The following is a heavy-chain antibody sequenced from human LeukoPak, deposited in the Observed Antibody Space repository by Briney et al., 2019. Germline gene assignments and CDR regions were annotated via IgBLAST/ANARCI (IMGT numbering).Heavy chain of an antibody. Sequence: ASVKVSCKASGYTFTGYYMHWVRQAPGQGLEWMGWINPNSGGTNYAQKLQGRVTMTTDTSTSTAYMELRSLRSEDTAVYYCARDYAPQAVGATSEFEYWGHKTQVSDSS. J-gene: IGHJ4*01. D-gene: IGHD1-26*01. CDR2: INPNSGGT. CDR1: GYTFTGYY. V-gene: IGHV1-2*02. CDR3: ARDYAPQAVGATSEFEY.